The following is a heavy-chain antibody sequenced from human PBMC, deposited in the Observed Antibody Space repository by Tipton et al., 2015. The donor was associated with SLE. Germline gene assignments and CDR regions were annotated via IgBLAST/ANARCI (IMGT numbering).Heavy chain of an antibody. CDR1: GYTFTSYG. J-gene: IGHJ6*02. Sequence: QSGPEVKNPGASVKVSCKASGYTFTSYGISWVRQAPGQGLEWMGWISTYNGNTHYAQNLQGRVTMTTYTSTSTAYMELRSLRSDDTAVYYCAREVYSGSYYYYCGMDVWGQGTTVTISS. CDR3: AREVYSGSYYYYCGMDV. D-gene: IGHD3-10*01. V-gene: IGHV1-18*01. CDR2: ISTYNGNT.